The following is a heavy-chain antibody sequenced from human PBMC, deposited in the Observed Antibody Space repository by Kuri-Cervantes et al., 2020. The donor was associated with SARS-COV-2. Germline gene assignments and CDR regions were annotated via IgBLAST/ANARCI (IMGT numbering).Heavy chain of an antibody. D-gene: IGHD6-13*01. J-gene: IGHJ4*02. V-gene: IGHV4-59*12. CDR1: GGSFSRYY. CDR2: VYNTGST. Sequence: SETLSLTCAVSGGSFSRYYWNWVRQPPGKGLEWIGYVYNTGSTGYNPSLKSRVTISVDTSKNQFSLKLSSVTAADTAVYYCARESAAGTPYFDYWGQGTLVTVSS. CDR3: ARESAAGTPYFDY.